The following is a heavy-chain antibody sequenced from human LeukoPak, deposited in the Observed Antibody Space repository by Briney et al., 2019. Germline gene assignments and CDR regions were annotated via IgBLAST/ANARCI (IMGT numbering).Heavy chain of an antibody. J-gene: IGHJ4*02. CDR2: IYTSGST. Sequence: SQTLSLTCTVSGGSINSGSYYWSWIGQPAGKGLEWIGRIYTSGSTNYNPSLKSRATISVDTSKNQFSLKLSSVTAANTAVYYCARDTAAYCSGGSCYYPDYWGQGTLVTVSS. CDR1: GGSINSGSYY. V-gene: IGHV4-61*02. CDR3: ARDTAAYCSGGSCYYPDY. D-gene: IGHD2-15*01.